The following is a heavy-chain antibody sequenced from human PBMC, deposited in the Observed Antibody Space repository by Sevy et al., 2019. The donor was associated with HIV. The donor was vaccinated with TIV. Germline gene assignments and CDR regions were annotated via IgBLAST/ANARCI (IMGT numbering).Heavy chain of an antibody. Sequence: SETLSLTCTVFGGSITSLYWNWIRQPPGKGLEWIANIYYNGHINYNPSLKSRVTLSLNTSKKQFSLRLSSVTAADTAMYYCAGENAWGRGYSWGQGTLVTVSS. CDR2: IYYNGHI. CDR1: GGSITSLY. V-gene: IGHV4-59*08. CDR3: AGENAWGRGYS. D-gene: IGHD1-26*01. J-gene: IGHJ4*02.